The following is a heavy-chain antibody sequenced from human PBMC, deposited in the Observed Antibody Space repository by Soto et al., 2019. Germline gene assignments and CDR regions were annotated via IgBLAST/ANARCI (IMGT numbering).Heavy chain of an antibody. V-gene: IGHV1-69*12. CDR1: GGTFSSYA. CDR3: ARVEWELRSPSLPDV. D-gene: IGHD1-26*01. J-gene: IGHJ6*02. Sequence: QVQLVQSGAEVKKPGSSVKVSCKASGGTFSSYAISWVRQAPGQGLEWMGGIIPIFGTAHYAQKFQGRVTITADESTSTAYMELRSVRSVDTAVYYGARVEWELRSPSLPDVWGQGTTVTVSS. CDR2: IIPIFGTA.